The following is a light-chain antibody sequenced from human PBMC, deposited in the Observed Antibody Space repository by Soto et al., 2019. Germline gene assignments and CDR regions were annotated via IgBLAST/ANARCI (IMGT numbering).Light chain of an antibody. J-gene: IGKJ2*01. Sequence: DIPMTQSPSTLSASVGDRVTITCRASQSLSSWLAWYQQKPGKAPNLLIYKASSLESGVPSRFSGSGSGTEFTHTISSLQPDDFATYYCQQYNSFPYTFGQGTKLEIK. V-gene: IGKV1-5*03. CDR1: QSLSSW. CDR2: KAS. CDR3: QQYNSFPYT.